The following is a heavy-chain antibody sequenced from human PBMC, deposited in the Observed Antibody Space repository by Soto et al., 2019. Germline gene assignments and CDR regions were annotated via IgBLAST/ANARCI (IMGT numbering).Heavy chain of an antibody. CDR3: ARAGCSSTSCPTYYYYYYGMDV. CDR1: GFTVSSNY. V-gene: IGHV3-53*01. J-gene: IGHJ6*02. CDR2: IYSGGST. Sequence: GGSLRLSCAASGFTVSSNYMSRVRQAPGKGLEWVSVIYSGGSTYYADSVKGRFTISRDNSKNTLYLQMNSLRAEDTAVYYCARAGCSSTSCPTYYYYYYGMDVWGQGTTVTVSS. D-gene: IGHD2-2*01.